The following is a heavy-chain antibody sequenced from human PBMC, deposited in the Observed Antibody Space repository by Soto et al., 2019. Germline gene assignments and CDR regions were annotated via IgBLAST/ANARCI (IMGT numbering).Heavy chain of an antibody. Sequence: QVQLVESGGGVVQPGRSLRLSCAASGFTFSSYGMHWVRQAPGKGLEWVAVISYDGSNKYYADSVKGRFTISRDNYKNPLYLQMNSLRAEDTAVYYCAKDGGGGQHIAADGTYVWYYFDYWGQGTLVTVSS. D-gene: IGHD6-13*01. J-gene: IGHJ4*02. CDR1: GFTFSSYG. CDR3: AKDGGGGQHIAADGTYVWYYFDY. CDR2: ISYDGSNK. V-gene: IGHV3-30*18.